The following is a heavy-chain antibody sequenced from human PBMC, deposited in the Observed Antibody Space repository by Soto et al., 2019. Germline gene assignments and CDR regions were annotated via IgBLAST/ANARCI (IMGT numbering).Heavy chain of an antibody. CDR2: IYHSGST. CDR3: ASSGITIFTGGWFDP. J-gene: IGHJ5*02. D-gene: IGHD3-9*01. CDR1: GGSISSSNW. Sequence: PSETLSLTCAVSGGSISSSNWWSWVRQPPGKGLEWIGEIYHSGSTNYNPSLKSRVTISVDKSKNQFSLKLSSVTAADTAVYYCASSGITIFTGGWFDPWGQGTLVT. V-gene: IGHV4-4*02.